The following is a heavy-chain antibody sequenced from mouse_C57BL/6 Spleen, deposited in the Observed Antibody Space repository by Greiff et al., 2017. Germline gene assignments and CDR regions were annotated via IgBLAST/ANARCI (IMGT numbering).Heavy chain of an antibody. V-gene: IGHV1-18*01. J-gene: IGHJ3*01. Sequence: EVQVVESGPELVKPGASVKIPCKASGYTFTDYNMDWVKQSHGKSLEWIGDINPNNGGTIYNQKFKGKATLTVDKSSSTAYMELRSLTSEDTAVYYCARSGYGPWFAYWGQGTLVTVSA. CDR3: ARSGYGPWFAY. D-gene: IGHD2-2*01. CDR1: GYTFTDYN. CDR2: INPNNGGT.